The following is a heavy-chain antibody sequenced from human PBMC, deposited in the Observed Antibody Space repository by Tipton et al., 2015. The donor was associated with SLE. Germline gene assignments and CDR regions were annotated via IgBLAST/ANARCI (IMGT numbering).Heavy chain of an antibody. CDR2: LSSSGNII. CDR3: AREDSGGSFFDH. CDR1: GFTFSSYW. Sequence: SLRLSCAASGFTFSSYWMSWVRQAPGKGLEWGSSLSSSGNIIYYADSLKGRFTISRDDAKNSLFLQMNSLRAEDTAVYYCAREDSGGSFFDHWGQGTLVTVSS. D-gene: IGHD3-22*01. V-gene: IGHV3-48*03. J-gene: IGHJ4*02.